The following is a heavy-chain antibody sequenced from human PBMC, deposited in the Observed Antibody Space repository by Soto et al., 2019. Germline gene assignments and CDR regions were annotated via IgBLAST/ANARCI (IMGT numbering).Heavy chain of an antibody. CDR1: GGSISSGGYS. CDR2: IYHSGST. D-gene: IGHD3-3*01. CDR3: ASGTYYDFWSGFDY. V-gene: IGHV4-30-2*01. Sequence: SETLSLTCAVSGGSISSGGYSWSWIRQPPGKGLEWIGYIYHSGSTYYNPSLKSRVTISVDRSKNQFSLRLSSVTAADTAVFYCASGTYYDFWSGFDYWGQGTLVTVSS. J-gene: IGHJ4*02.